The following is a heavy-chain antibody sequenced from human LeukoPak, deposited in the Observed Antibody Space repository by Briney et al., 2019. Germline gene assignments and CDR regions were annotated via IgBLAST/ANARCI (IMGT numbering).Heavy chain of an antibody. CDR2: IYYSGST. J-gene: IGHJ5*02. V-gene: IGHV4-39*01. CDR3: ARHQGYCSGGSCYEWFDP. D-gene: IGHD2-15*01. CDR1: GGSISSSSYY. Sequence: SETLSLTCTVSGGSISSSSYYWGWIRQPPGKGPEWIGSIYYSGSTYYNPSLKSRVTISVDTSKNQFSLKLSSVTAADTAVYYCARHQGYCSGGSCYEWFDPWGQGTLVTVSS.